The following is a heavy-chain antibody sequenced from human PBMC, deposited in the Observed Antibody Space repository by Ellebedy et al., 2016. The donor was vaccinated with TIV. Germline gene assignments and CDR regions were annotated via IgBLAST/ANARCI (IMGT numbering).Heavy chain of an antibody. CDR3: ATLSY. J-gene: IGHJ4*02. D-gene: IGHD2/OR15-2a*01. CDR2: FGPEDSDT. V-gene: IGHV1-24*01. CDR1: GYSLSELS. Sequence: AASVKVSCKVSGYSLSELSMHWVRQAPGKGLEWMGGFGPEDSDTVYAQRFQGRVTLTEDTSTDTAYMELTSLTTEDTDTYFCATLSYWGQGTLVTVSS.